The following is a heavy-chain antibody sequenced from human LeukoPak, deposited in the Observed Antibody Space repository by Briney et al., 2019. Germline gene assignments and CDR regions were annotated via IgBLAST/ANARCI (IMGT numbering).Heavy chain of an antibody. CDR3: ARSDGIAAAGPFDY. V-gene: IGHV3-53*01. D-gene: IGHD6-13*01. CDR2: IYGGGST. J-gene: IGHJ4*02. CDR1: GFTFSNAW. Sequence: GGSLRLSCAASGFTFSNAWMSWVRQAPGKGLEWVSVIYGGGSTNYADSVKGRFTISRDNSKNTLYLQMNSLRAEDTAVYYCARSDGIAAAGPFDYWGQGTLVTVS.